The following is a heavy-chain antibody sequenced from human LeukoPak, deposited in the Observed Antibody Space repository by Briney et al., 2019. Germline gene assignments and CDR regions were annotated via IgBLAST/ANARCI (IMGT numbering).Heavy chain of an antibody. D-gene: IGHD6-19*01. CDR2: IYPGDSDT. Sequence: GESLKISCKGSGYSFTSYWIGWVRQMPGKGLEWMGIIYPGDSDTRYSPSFQGQVTISADKSISTAYLQWSSLKASDTAMYYCARREAVAGTDYYYYMDVWGKGTTVTVSS. CDR1: GYSFTSYW. J-gene: IGHJ6*03. CDR3: ARREAVAGTDYYYYMDV. V-gene: IGHV5-51*01.